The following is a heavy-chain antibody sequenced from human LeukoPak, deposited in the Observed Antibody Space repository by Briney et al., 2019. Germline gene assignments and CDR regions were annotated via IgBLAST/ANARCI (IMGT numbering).Heavy chain of an antibody. CDR3: AKLPAGVAGSDNWFDP. D-gene: IGHD3-10*01. Sequence: GGSLRLFCAASGFTFSSYAMSWVRQAPGKGLEWVSAISGSGGSTYYADSVKGRFTISRDNSKNTLYLQMNSLRAEDTAVYYCAKLPAGVAGSDNWFDPWGQGTLVTVSS. CDR1: GFTFSSYA. J-gene: IGHJ5*02. V-gene: IGHV3-23*01. CDR2: ISGSGGST.